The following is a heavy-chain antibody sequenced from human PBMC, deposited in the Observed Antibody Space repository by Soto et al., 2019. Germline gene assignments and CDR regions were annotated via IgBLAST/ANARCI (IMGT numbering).Heavy chain of an antibody. CDR1: GFTFSTYA. CDR2: SSGSGSGT. CDR3: AKGLGGPLDH. J-gene: IGHJ4*02. Sequence: GGSLRLSCAASGFTFSTYAMSWVRQAPGKGLEWVSGSSGSGSGTYYAGSVKGRFTISRDNSDNALFLEMHSLRADDTAVYYCAKGLGGPLDHWGQGTLVTVSS. D-gene: IGHD3-16*01. V-gene: IGHV3-23*01.